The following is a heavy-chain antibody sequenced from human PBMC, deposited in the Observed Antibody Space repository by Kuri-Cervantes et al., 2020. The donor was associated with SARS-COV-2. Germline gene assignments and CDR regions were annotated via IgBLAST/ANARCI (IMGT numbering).Heavy chain of an antibody. V-gene: IGHV3-30*01. D-gene: IGHD6-25*01. CDR2: ISNDGSKE. Sequence: GESLKISCAASGFSFSGYAMHWVRQAPGKGLEWVAVISNDGSKEYYADSVKGRFTISRDNSKNTLYLHMNRLTSEDTAVYYCARQGGRAIYFDYWGQGTLVTVSS. CDR1: GFSFSGYA. CDR3: ARQGGRAIYFDY. J-gene: IGHJ4*02.